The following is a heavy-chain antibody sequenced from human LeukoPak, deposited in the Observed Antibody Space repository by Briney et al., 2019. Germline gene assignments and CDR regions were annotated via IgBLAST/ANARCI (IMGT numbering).Heavy chain of an antibody. Sequence: PSETLSLTCTVSGYSISSGYYWDWIRQPPGKGLEWIGSISHSGSTDYNPSLKSRVTISVDTSKNQFSLKLSSVTAADTAVYYCARRYYYDSSGYYQGYYFDYWGQGTLVTVSS. V-gene: IGHV4-38-2*02. CDR2: ISHSGST. CDR1: GYSISSGYY. J-gene: IGHJ4*02. D-gene: IGHD3-22*01. CDR3: ARRYYYDSSGYYQGYYFDY.